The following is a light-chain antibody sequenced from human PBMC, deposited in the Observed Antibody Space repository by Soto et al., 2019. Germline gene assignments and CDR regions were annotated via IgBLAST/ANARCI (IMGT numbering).Light chain of an antibody. CDR3: QQYESLPLT. V-gene: IGKV1-33*01. Sequence: DIQMTQSPSSLSASVGDRVTITCQASQDISNYLNWYQQKPGKAPKLLIFDAFSLETGVPSRFSGSGSGTGFTFTISSLQPEDFATYYCQQYESLPLTFGQGTQLEIK. CDR2: DAF. CDR1: QDISNY. J-gene: IGKJ5*01.